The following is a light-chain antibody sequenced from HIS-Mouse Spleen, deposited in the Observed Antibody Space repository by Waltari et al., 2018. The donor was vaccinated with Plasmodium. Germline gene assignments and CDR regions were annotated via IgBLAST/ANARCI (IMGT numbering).Light chain of an antibody. CDR3: QQFNSYSCT. Sequence: DIQMTQSPSTLSASVGDRVTITCRASQSISSGLAWYQQKPGKAPKLLIYKASSLERGVPSRFSGSGSGTEFTLTISSLQPEDCATYYCQQFNSYSCTFGRGTKVEIK. V-gene: IGKV1-5*03. J-gene: IGKJ4*02. CDR2: KAS. CDR1: QSISSG.